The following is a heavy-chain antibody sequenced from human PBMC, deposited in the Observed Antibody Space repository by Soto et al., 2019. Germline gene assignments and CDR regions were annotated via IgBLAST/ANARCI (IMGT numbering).Heavy chain of an antibody. Sequence: ASVKVSCKASGYTFNNYALHWVRQAPGQRPEWMGWINPGNGKTKYSQNFQDRVTISSDASANTVYMDLSSLRSEDTAVYYCARDDRGDSSTFYNWFGPWGQGTLVTVSS. D-gene: IGHD2-2*01. J-gene: IGHJ5*02. CDR1: GYTFNNYA. CDR2: INPGNGKT. V-gene: IGHV1-3*01. CDR3: ARDDRGDSSTFYNWFGP.